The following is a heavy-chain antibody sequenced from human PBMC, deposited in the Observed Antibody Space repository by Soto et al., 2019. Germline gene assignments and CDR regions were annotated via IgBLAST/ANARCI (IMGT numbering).Heavy chain of an antibody. Sequence: GPTLGKATQTLTLTCSFSGFSLSAYGVRVIWFRQPPGETLEWLALIHWNDDKRYSPYLKSRLTITKDTSKNQVVLTLTNLDPLDTGTYFCAHTKDSSGFLTSWGQGILVTVS. D-gene: IGHD3-22*01. CDR2: IHWNDDK. CDR3: AHTKDSSGFLTS. CDR1: GFSLSAYGVR. V-gene: IGHV2-5*01. J-gene: IGHJ5*02.